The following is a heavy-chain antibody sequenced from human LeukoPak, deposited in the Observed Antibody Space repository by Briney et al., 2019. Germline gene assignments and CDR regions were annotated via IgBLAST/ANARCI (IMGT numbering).Heavy chain of an antibody. D-gene: IGHD3-3*01. V-gene: IGHV3-21*01. CDR1: GFTFSTYA. Sequence: GGSLRLSCAASGFTFSTYAINWVRQAPGKGLEWVSSIDGSSSSIYYAESLKGRFTISRDNAKNSLYLQMNSLRAEDTAVYYCARNPYDFWSGYYEYFDYWGQGTLVTVSS. J-gene: IGHJ4*02. CDR3: ARNPYDFWSGYYEYFDY. CDR2: IDGSSSSI.